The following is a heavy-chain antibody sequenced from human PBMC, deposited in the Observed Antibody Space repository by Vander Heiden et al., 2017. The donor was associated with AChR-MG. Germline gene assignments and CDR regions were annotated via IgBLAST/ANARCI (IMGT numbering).Heavy chain of an antibody. CDR1: GGSISSRNSY. Sequence: QLQLQESGPGLVKPSETLSLNCTVPGGSISSRNSYWGWVRQPPGKGLEWIGTIYYTGDTYYNPSLDSRVTISVETSKNQFSLKLTSVTAADTAVYYCAGRNFRYFDLWGRGTLVTVSS. D-gene: IGHD1-7*01. CDR3: AGRNFRYFDL. J-gene: IGHJ2*01. CDR2: IYYTGDT. V-gene: IGHV4-39*01.